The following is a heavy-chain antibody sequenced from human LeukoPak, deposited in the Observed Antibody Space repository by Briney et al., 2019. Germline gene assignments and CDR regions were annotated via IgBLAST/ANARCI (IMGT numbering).Heavy chain of an antibody. V-gene: IGHV4-34*01. CDR2: INHSEST. J-gene: IGHJ4*02. Sequence: SDTLSLTCAVYGGSFSGYYWSWIRQPPGKGLEGIGEINHSESTNYNPSLKSRVTISVDTSKNQFSLKLSSVTAADTAVYYCARRGELGYCSGGSCYGYWGQGTLVTVSS. CDR3: ARRGELGYCSGGSCYGY. CDR1: GGSFSGYY. D-gene: IGHD2-15*01.